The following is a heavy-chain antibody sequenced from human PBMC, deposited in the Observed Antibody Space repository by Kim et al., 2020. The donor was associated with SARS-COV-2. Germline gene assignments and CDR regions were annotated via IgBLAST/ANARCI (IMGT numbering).Heavy chain of an antibody. V-gene: IGHV1-2*02. CDR2: VNPTSGVT. CDR3: AREEVAPDWYFDL. CDR1: GYTFTGYY. J-gene: IGHJ2*01. Sequence: ASVKVSCKASGYTFTGYYIHWVRQAPGQVLEWMGWVNPTSGVTDYAQKFQDRVTMTRYTSISTAYMELSRLRSDDTAVYYCAREEVAPDWYFDLWGRGTLVTVSS.